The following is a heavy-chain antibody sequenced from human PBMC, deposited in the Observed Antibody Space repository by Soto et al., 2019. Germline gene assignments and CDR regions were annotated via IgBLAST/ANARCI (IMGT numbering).Heavy chain of an antibody. V-gene: IGHV3-23*01. Sequence: GSLRLSCAASGFTFSSYAMSWVRQAPGKGLEWVSAISGSGGSTYYADSVKGRFTISRDNSKNTLYLQMNSLRAEDTAVYYCAKDANIVVVVAATETDTFDYWGQGTLVTVSS. CDR3: AKDANIVVVVAATETDTFDY. J-gene: IGHJ4*02. CDR2: ISGSGGST. CDR1: GFTFSSYA. D-gene: IGHD2-15*01.